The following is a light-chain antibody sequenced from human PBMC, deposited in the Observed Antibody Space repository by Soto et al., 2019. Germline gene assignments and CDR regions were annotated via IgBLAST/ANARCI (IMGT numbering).Light chain of an antibody. CDR1: QSIGNY. CDR2: AAS. CDR3: QQSYSTPLG. Sequence: DIQMTQSPSSLSASVGDRVAITCRASQSIGNYLNWYRQKSGKAPELLIHAASSLQSGVPPRFSGGRSGTDFTLTISSLQPEDFATYYCQQSYSTPLGFGQGTRLDIK. J-gene: IGKJ5*01. V-gene: IGKV1-39*01.